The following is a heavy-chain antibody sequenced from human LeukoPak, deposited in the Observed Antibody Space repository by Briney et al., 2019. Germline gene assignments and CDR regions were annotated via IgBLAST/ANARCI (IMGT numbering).Heavy chain of an antibody. V-gene: IGHV5-51*01. CDR2: IYPDDSDT. CDR3: ARPVEMATSPFDY. CDR1: GYSFANYW. D-gene: IGHD5-24*01. J-gene: IGHJ4*02. Sequence: GESLKISCKGSGYSFANYWIAWVRQMPGKGLEWMGIIYPDDSDTRYSPSFQGQVTISADKSIATAYLQWSGLKASDTAMYYCARPVEMATSPFDYWGQGTLVTVSS.